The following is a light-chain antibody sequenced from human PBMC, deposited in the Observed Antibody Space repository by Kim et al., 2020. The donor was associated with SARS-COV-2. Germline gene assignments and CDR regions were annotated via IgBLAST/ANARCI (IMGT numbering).Light chain of an antibody. J-gene: IGLJ2*01. CDR2: YDS. CDR1: NIGSKS. Sequence: PGKTARITCGGDNIGSKSVHWYQQKPGQGPVMVVSYDSDRPSGIPERFSGSNSGNTATLIIRRVEAGDEADYYCQVWDNTSDQVVFGGGTQLTVL. V-gene: IGLV3-21*03. CDR3: QVWDNTSDQVV.